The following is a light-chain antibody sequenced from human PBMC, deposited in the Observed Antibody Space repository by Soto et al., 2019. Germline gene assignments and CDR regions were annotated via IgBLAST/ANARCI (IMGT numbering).Light chain of an antibody. Sequence: EIVLTQSPATLSLSPGERATLSCRASQSVSSYLAWYQQKPGQAPRLLTYDASNGATGIPARFSGSGSGTDFTLTISSLEPEDFAVYYCQQRSNWPTFGGGTKWIS. J-gene: IGKJ4*01. CDR3: QQRSNWPT. CDR1: QSVSSY. CDR2: DAS. V-gene: IGKV3-11*01.